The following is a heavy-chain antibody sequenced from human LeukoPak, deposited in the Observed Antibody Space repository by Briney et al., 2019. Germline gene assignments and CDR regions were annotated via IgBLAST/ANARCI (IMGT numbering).Heavy chain of an antibody. CDR3: ARQAVITLKD. V-gene: IGHV5-51*01. D-gene: IGHD1-20*01. Sequence: GESLKISCTGSGYSFGDNWIAWVRQIPGKGLEWMGIINPGDSDTRYSPSFRGQVTLSADKSINTAYLQWSSLKASDTAMYFCARQAVITLKDWGQGTLVTVAS. CDR2: INPGDSDT. J-gene: IGHJ4*02. CDR1: GYSFGDNW.